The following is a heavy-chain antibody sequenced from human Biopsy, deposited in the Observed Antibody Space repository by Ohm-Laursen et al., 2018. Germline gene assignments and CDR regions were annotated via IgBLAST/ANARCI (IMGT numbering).Heavy chain of an antibody. J-gene: IGHJ6*01. D-gene: IGHD1-20*01. CDR2: IKRKTDGGAT. Sequence: SLRLSCAASGFTFTNAWMSWVRQAPGKGPEWVGLIKRKTDGGATDYAAPVKGRFTISRDDSKNTLYLQMNSLKTEGTAVYYCTTEVGITYYYYGMDVWGQGTTVTVSS. CDR3: TTEVGITYYYYGMDV. V-gene: IGHV3-15*01. CDR1: GFTFTNAW.